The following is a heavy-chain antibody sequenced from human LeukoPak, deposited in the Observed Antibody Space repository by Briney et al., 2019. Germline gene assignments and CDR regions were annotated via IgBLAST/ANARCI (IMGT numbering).Heavy chain of an antibody. D-gene: IGHD6-13*01. Sequence: SETLSLTCTVSGGSINNYYWSWIRQPPGKGLEWIGYIYYSGSATYNPSLKSRVTMSVDTSKNQFSLKVNSVTAADTAVYFCARDHHGSSYWGQGTLVSVSS. CDR3: ARDHHGSSY. CDR2: IYYSGSA. V-gene: IGHV4-59*01. J-gene: IGHJ4*02. CDR1: GGSINNYY.